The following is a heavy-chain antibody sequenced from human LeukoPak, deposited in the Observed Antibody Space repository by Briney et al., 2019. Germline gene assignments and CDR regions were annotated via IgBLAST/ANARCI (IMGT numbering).Heavy chain of an antibody. J-gene: IGHJ4*02. V-gene: IGHV1-2*02. D-gene: IGHD3-10*01. CDR2: INPNSGGT. CDR3: ARERAPSFLFRDYFDY. Sequence: GASVKVSCKASGYTVTGYYMHWVRQAPGQGLEWMGWINPNSGGTNYAQQFQGRVTMTRDPSIGPAYMELSRLRSDDPAVYYCARERAPSFLFRDYFDYCGQGTMVTVSS. CDR1: GYTVTGYY.